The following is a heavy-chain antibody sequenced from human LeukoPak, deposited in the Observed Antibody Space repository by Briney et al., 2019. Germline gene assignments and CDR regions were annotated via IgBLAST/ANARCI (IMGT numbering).Heavy chain of an antibody. Sequence: GGSLRLSCAASGFTFSSYSMNWVRQAPGKGLEWVSSISSSSSYIYYADSVKGRFTISRDNAKNSLYLQMNSLRAEDTAVYYCAGGAPVRFLEWSPPNWFDPWGQGTLVTVSS. CDR2: ISSSSSYI. D-gene: IGHD3-3*01. CDR3: AGGAPVRFLEWSPPNWFDP. V-gene: IGHV3-21*01. CDR1: GFTFSSYS. J-gene: IGHJ5*02.